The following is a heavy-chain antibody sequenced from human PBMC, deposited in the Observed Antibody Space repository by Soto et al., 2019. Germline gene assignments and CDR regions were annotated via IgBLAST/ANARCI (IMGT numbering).Heavy chain of an antibody. CDR1: GFTVTTYS. J-gene: IGHJ5*02. CDR3: ARDGSSALYNWFDP. D-gene: IGHD2-2*01. V-gene: IGHV3-21*01. CDR2: ISSSGSYI. Sequence: VGSLRLSCAASGFTVTTYSMNWVRQAPGKGLEWVSSISSSGSYIYYADSVKGRFTISRDNAKNSLYLQMNSLRAEDTAVYYCARDGSSALYNWFDPWGQGTLVTVSS.